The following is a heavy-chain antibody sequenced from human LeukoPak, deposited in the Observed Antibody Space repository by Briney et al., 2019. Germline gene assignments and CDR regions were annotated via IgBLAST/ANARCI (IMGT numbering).Heavy chain of an antibody. CDR3: TREYLTVSYFDY. D-gene: IGHD4-11*01. CDR2: IKQDGSEQ. J-gene: IGHJ4*02. Sequence: GGSLRLSCAASGFTFSSYWMSWVRQAPGKGLELVANIKQDGSEQYYVDSVKSRFTISRDNAKKSLVIQMKSLRGKDTAVYYCTREYLTVSYFDYWGQGTLVTVSS. V-gene: IGHV3-7*05. CDR1: GFTFSSYW.